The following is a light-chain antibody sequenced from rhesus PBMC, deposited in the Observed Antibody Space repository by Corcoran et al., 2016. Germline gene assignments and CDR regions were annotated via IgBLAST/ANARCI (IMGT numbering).Light chain of an antibody. CDR3: QQYSSRPYS. CDR1: ENVNNY. J-gene: IGKJ2*01. CDR2: KAS. Sequence: DIQMTQSPSSLSASVGDRVTITCRASENVNNYLNWYQQKPGKDPKLLIYKASTLKSGVPSRFSGSGSGTDFTLTISSLQSEDFATYYCQQYSSRPYSFGQGTKVEIK. V-gene: IGKV1-74*01.